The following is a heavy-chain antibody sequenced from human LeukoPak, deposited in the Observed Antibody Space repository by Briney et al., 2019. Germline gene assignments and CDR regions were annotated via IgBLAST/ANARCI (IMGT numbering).Heavy chain of an antibody. CDR3: ARVSPRRDGYNFMDY. V-gene: IGHV4-59*01. J-gene: IGHJ4*02. D-gene: IGHD5-24*01. Sequence: ASETLSLTCAVYGGSFSGYYWSWIRQPPGKGLEWIGYIYYSGSTNYNPSLKSRVTISVDTSKNQFSLKLSSVTAADTAVYYCARVSPRRDGYNFMDYWGQGTLVTVSS. CDR2: IYYSGST. CDR1: GGSFSGYY.